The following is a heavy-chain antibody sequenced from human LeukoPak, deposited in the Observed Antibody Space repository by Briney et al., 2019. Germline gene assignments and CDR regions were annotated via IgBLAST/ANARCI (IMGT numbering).Heavy chain of an antibody. CDR2: IRSSDGST. J-gene: IGHJ5*02. V-gene: IGHV3-48*03. CDR1: GFTSRSYE. D-gene: IGHD3-22*01. CDR3: ARETRGHYYDSSGPDH. Sequence: GGSLRLSCAASGFTSRSYEMNWGRQAPGKGVGWVSYIRSSDGSTHYADSVKGRFTISRDNAKNSLYLQMNSLRVEDMGVYYCARETRGHYYDSSGPDHWGQGTLVTVSS.